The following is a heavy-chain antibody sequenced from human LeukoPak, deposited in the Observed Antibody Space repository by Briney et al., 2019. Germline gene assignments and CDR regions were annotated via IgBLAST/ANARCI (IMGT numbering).Heavy chain of an antibody. V-gene: IGHV4-4*07. CDR2: IYASGTT. D-gene: IGHD5-18*01. CDR1: GGSISSDS. J-gene: IGHJ4*02. CDR3: ARGTYLSDTYYFDY. Sequence: SETLSLTCTVSGGSISSDSWNWIRQPAGKGLEWIGRIYASGTTNYNPSLKSRVTMSIDTSKSQFSLQLASVTAADTAVYYCARGTYLSDTYYFDYWGQGTLVTVSS.